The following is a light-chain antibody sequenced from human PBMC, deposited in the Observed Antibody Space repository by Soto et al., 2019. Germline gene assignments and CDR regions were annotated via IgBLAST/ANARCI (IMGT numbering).Light chain of an antibody. CDR2: AAS. CDR1: QSVSSGY. CDR3: QQYVNSLYT. Sequence: EIVLTQSPGTLSLSPGEEATLSCRASQSVSSGYLAWYQQKPGQTPRLLIYAASSRATGIPDRFSGSWSGTDFTLTISRLEPEDFAVYYCQQYVNSLYTFVRGTKLEIK. J-gene: IGKJ2*01. V-gene: IGKV3-20*01.